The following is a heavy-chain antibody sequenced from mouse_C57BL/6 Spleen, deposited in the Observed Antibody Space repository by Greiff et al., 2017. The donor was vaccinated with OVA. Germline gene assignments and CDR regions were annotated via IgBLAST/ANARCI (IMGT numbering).Heavy chain of an antibody. CDR2: INPNYGTT. CDR1: GYSFTDYN. Sequence: EVQLQQSGPELVKPGASVKISCKASGYSFTDYNMNWVKQSNGTSLEWIGVINPNYGTTSYNQKFKGKATLTVDQSSSTAYMQLNSLTSEDSAVYYCARGDYYGSSPYWYFDVWGTGTTVTVSS. D-gene: IGHD1-1*01. CDR3: ARGDYYGSSPYWYFDV. J-gene: IGHJ1*03. V-gene: IGHV1-39*01.